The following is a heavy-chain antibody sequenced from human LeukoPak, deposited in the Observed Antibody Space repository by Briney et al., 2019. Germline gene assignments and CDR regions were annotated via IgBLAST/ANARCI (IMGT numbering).Heavy chain of an antibody. Sequence: GSLRLSCAASGFTFSSYWMSWVRQAPGKGLEWIGSIYYSGSTYYNPSLKSRVTISVDTSKNQFSLKLSSVTAADTAVYYCAREWGTVVVTAGYYFDYWGQGTLVTVSS. CDR1: GFTFSSYW. V-gene: IGHV4-39*07. J-gene: IGHJ4*02. D-gene: IGHD2-21*02. CDR3: AREWGTVVVTAGYYFDY. CDR2: IYYSGST.